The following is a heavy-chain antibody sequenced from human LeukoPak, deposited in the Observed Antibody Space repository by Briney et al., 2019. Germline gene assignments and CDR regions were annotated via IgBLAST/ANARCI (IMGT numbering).Heavy chain of an antibody. V-gene: IGHV1-2*02. CDR3: ARDQDTAMGGGDY. CDR2: INPDSGGT. D-gene: IGHD5-18*01. Sequence: GASVTVSCKASGYTFTGYYMHWVRQAPGQGLEWMGWINPDSGGTIYAQNFQGRVTMTRDTSISTAYMELSSLRSDDTAVYYCARDQDTAMGGGDYWGQGTLVTVSS. J-gene: IGHJ4*02. CDR1: GYTFTGYY.